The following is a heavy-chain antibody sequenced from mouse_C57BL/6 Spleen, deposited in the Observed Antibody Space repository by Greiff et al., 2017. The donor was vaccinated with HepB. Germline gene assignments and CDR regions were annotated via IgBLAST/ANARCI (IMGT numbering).Heavy chain of an antibody. CDR2: ISSGGSYT. D-gene: IGHD1-1*01. CDR1: GFTFSSYG. Sequence: EVKLVESGGDLVKPGGSLKLSCAASGFTFSSYGMSWVRQTPDKRLEWVATISSGGSYTYYPDSVKGRFTISRDNAKNTLYLQMSSLKSEDTAMYYCVGYYGSPYYYAMDYWGQGTSVTVSS. CDR3: VGYYGSPYYYAMDY. J-gene: IGHJ4*01. V-gene: IGHV5-6*01.